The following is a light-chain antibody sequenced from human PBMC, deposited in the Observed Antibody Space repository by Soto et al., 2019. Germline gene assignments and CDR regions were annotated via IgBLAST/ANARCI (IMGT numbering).Light chain of an antibody. CDR1: QSVSGN. J-gene: IGKJ3*01. V-gene: IGKV3D-15*01. Sequence: EIVMTQSPATLSVSPGERATLSCRASQSVSGNLAWYQQKPGQAPRLLIYGASTRATGLPARFSGSRSGTAFTLTISSRQSEDFALYYCQQYDHWPFTFGPGTNVDIK. CDR2: GAS. CDR3: QQYDHWPFT.